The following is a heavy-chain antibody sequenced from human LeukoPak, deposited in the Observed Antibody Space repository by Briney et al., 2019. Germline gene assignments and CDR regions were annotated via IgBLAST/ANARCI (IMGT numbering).Heavy chain of an antibody. CDR1: GDTFSSYA. V-gene: IGHV1-69*13. J-gene: IGHJ3*02. CDR2: IIPIFGTA. D-gene: IGHD5-18*01. Sequence: SVKVSCKASGDTFSSYAISWVRQAPGQGLEWMGGIIPIFGTANYAQKFQGRVTITADESTSTAYMELSSLRSEDTAVYYCARGWDTAKSAFDIWGQGPMVTVSS. CDR3: ARGWDTAKSAFDI.